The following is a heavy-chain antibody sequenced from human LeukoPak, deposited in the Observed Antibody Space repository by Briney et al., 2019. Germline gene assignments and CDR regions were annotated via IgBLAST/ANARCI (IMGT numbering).Heavy chain of an antibody. J-gene: IGHJ4*02. Sequence: GGSLRLSCVASGFTFSDYFMSWIRQAPGKGLEWLSFINSAGDNIYYADSVKGRFTISRDNAKKTLYLEMNSLRMEDTAIYYCATSRVFDYWGQGTLVTVSS. CDR3: ATSRVFDY. CDR2: INSAGDNI. V-gene: IGHV3-11*04. CDR1: GFTFSDYF.